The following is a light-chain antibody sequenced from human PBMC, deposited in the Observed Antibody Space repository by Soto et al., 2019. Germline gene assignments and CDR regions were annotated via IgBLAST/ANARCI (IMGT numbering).Light chain of an antibody. CDR2: DVS. J-gene: IGLJ1*01. CDR1: SSDVGGYKY. Sequence: QSALTQPASVSGSPGQSITISCTGTSSDVGGYKYVSWYQHHPGKAPKLMIYDVSNRPSGVSNRVSGSKSGNTASLPISGLKAEDEAEYYCSSSTSSSTFVFGTGTKLTVL. CDR3: SSSTSSSTFV. V-gene: IGLV2-14*03.